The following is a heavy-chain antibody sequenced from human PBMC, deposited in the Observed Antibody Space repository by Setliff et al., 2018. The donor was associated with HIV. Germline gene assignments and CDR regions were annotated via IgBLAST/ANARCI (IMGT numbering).Heavy chain of an antibody. CDR1: GYTFTGYY. J-gene: IGHJ4*02. Sequence: ASVKVSCKASGYTFTGYYMHWVRQAPGQGLEWMGRINPNSGGTKYAQKFQGRVTMTRDTSISTACMELSRLISDDTAVYYCARESRDIVATSPLDYWGQGTLVTVSS. CDR3: ARESRDIVATSPLDY. V-gene: IGHV1-2*06. CDR2: INPNSGGT. D-gene: IGHD5-12*01.